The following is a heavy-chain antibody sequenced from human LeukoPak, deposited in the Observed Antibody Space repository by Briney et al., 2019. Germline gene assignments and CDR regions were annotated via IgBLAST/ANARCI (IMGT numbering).Heavy chain of an antibody. CDR3: ARDPQYTFGYPTYDC. CDR2: INPGNGAT. CDR1: GYSLSDYH. V-gene: IGHV1-2*02. Sequence: ASVKVSCKTSGYSLSDYHLHWVRQAPGQGLEWMGDINPGNGATKYAQKFQGRVTMTRDTSISTVYMDLSGLTPDDTAVHYCARDPQYTFGYPTYDCWGQGTLVTVSS. J-gene: IGHJ4*02. D-gene: IGHD2-2*03.